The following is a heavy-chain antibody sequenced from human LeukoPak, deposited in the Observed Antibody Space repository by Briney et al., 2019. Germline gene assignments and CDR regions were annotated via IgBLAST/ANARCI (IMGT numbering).Heavy chain of an antibody. D-gene: IGHD3-22*01. V-gene: IGHV3-7*01. J-gene: IGHJ2*01. CDR3: ATAQLYYYDSSGPPNWYFDL. CDR2: IKQDGSEK. Sequence: GGSLRLSCAASGFTFSSYGMSWVRQAPGKGLEWVANIKQDGSEKYYVDSAKGRFTISRDNAKNSLYLQMNSLRAEDTAVYYCATAQLYYYDSSGPPNWYFDLWGRGTLVTVSS. CDR1: GFTFSSYG.